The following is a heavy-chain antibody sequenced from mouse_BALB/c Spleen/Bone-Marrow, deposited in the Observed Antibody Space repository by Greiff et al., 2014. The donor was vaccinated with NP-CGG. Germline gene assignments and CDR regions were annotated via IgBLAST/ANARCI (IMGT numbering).Heavy chain of an antibody. CDR2: ILPGSGST. CDR1: GYTSSSYW. V-gene: IGHV1-9*01. CDR3: ARGIDYYAMDY. Sequence: VQLVESGAELMKPGASVKISCKATGYTSSSYWIEWVKQRPGHGLEWIGEILPGSGSTNYNEKFKGKATFTADTSSNTAYMQLSSLTSEDSAVYYCARGIDYYAMDYWGQGTSVTVSS. J-gene: IGHJ4*01.